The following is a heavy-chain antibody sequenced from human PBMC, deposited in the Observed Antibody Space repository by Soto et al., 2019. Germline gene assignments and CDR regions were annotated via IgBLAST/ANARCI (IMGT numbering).Heavy chain of an antibody. J-gene: IGHJ5*02. CDR3: AHRRDILTGSFDWFDP. D-gene: IGHD3-9*01. CDR1: GFSLSTSGVG. Sequence: QITLKESGPTLVKPTQTLPLTCTFSGFSLSTSGVGVGWIRQPPGKALEGLALIYWDDDKRYTPSLKSRLTITKDTSKTQVVLTMTNMDPVDTATYYCAHRRDILTGSFDWFDPWGQGTLVTVSS. CDR2: IYWDDDK. V-gene: IGHV2-5*02.